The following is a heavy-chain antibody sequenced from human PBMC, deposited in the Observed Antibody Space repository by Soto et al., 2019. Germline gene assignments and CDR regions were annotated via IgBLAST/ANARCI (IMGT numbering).Heavy chain of an antibody. V-gene: IGHV4-61*01. Sequence: SETLSLTCTVSGGSVSSGSCYWSWIRQPPGKGLEWIGYIYYSGSTNYNPSLKSRVTISVDTSKNQFSLKLSSVTAADTAVYYCARVTVDATEGRYYYYYGMDVWGQGTTVTVSS. CDR1: GGSVSSGSCY. J-gene: IGHJ6*02. CDR3: ARVTVDATEGRYYYYYGMDV. D-gene: IGHD2-15*01. CDR2: IYYSGST.